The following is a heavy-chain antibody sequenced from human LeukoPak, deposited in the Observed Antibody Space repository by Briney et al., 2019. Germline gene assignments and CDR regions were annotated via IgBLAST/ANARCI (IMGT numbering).Heavy chain of an antibody. CDR1: GGSISSGGYY. J-gene: IGHJ5*02. CDR3: ARDPREGYCSSTSCYGGGNWFDP. V-gene: IGHV4-31*03. CDR2: IYYSGST. D-gene: IGHD2-2*01. Sequence: SETLSLTCTVSGGSISSGGYYWSWIRQHPGKGLEWIGYIYYSGSTYYNPSLKSRVPISVDTSKNQFSLKLRSVTAAAAALEYGARDPREGYCSSTSCYGGGNWFDPWGQGTLVTVSS.